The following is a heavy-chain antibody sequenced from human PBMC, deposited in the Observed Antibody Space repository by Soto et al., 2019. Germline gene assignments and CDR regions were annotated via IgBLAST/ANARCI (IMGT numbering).Heavy chain of an antibody. D-gene: IGHD3-3*01. CDR3: ARRVGVVNYYYYYGMDV. J-gene: IGHJ6*02. CDR2: INHSGST. Sequence: PSETLSLTCAVYGGSFSGYYWSWIRQPPGKGLEWIGEINHSGSTNYNPSLTSRVTISVDTSKNQFSLKLSSVTAADTAVYYCARRVGVVNYYYYYGMDVWGQGTTVTVSS. CDR1: GGSFSGYY. V-gene: IGHV4-34*01.